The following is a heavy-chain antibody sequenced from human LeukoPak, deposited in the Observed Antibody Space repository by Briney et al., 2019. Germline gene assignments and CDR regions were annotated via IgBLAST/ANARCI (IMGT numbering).Heavy chain of an antibody. V-gene: IGHV3-11*06. CDR3: ARSGIAVAGTVDY. J-gene: IGHJ4*02. CDR1: GFTFSDYY. CDR2: ISSSSSYT. D-gene: IGHD6-19*01. Sequence: GGSLRLSCAAPGFTFSDYYMSWIRQAPGKGLEWVSYISSSSSYTNYADSVKGRFTISRDNAKNSLYLQMNSLRAEDTAVYYCARSGIAVAGTVDYWGQGTLVTVSS.